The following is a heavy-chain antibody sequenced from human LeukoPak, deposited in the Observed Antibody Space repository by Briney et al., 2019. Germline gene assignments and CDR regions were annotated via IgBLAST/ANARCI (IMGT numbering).Heavy chain of an antibody. CDR2: ISAYNGNT. V-gene: IGHV1-18*01. CDR3: AIDFESSTSWFDY. D-gene: IGHD2-2*01. Sequence: ASVRVSRKSSGYTFTTYGISWVRQAPGQGLEWMGWISAYNGNTNYAPKVQGRVTMTTDASTSTAYMELRNLRSDDTAVYYCAIDFESSTSWFDYWGQGALVTVSS. CDR1: GYTFTTYG. J-gene: IGHJ4*02.